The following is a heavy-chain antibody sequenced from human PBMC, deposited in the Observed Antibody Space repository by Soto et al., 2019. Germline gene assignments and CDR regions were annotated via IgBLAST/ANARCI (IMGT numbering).Heavy chain of an antibody. V-gene: IGHV4-31*03. CDR1: VGSISSGDYY. Sequence: QVQLQESGPGLVKPSQTLSLTCTVSVGSISSGDYYWSWIRQHPGQGLEWIGYIYYSGSTYYNPALKSGVTISVDTSKNQFTLKLSSVTAADTAVYYCARRTGEYYYDSSGYYRDAFDIWGQGTMVTVSS. CDR2: IYYSGST. J-gene: IGHJ3*02. CDR3: ARRTGEYYYDSSGYYRDAFDI. D-gene: IGHD3-22*01.